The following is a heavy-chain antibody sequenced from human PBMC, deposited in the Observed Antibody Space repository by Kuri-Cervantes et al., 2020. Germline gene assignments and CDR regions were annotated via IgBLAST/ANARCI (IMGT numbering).Heavy chain of an antibody. Sequence: SETLSLTCAVYGGSFSGYYWSWIRQPPGKGLEWIGEINHSGSTNYNPSLKSRVTISVDTSKNQFSLKLSSVTATDTAVYYCARDSIAVAGVIDYWGQGTLVTVSS. J-gene: IGHJ4*02. V-gene: IGHV4-34*01. CDR2: INHSGST. CDR1: GGSFSGYY. D-gene: IGHD6-19*01. CDR3: ARDSIAVAGVIDY.